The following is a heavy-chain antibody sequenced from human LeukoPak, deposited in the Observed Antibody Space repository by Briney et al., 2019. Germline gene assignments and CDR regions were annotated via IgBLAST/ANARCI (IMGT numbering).Heavy chain of an antibody. CDR3: ARGYYYDSSGYYPTFFDY. J-gene: IGHJ4*02. Sequence: SETLSLTCAVYGGSFSGYYWSWIRQPPGKGLEWIGEINHSGSTNYSPSLKSRVTISVDTSKNQFSLKLSSVTAADTAVYYCARGYYYDSSGYYPTFFDYWGQGTLVTVSS. CDR2: INHSGST. CDR1: GGSFSGYY. D-gene: IGHD3-22*01. V-gene: IGHV4-34*01.